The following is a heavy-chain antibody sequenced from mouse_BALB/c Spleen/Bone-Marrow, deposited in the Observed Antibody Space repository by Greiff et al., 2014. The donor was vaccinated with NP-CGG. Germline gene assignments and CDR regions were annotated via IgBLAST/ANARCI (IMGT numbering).Heavy chain of an antibody. CDR2: IWSSGST. J-gene: IGHJ2*01. CDR3: AKTGTGAADY. Sequence: QVQLQQSGPGLVQPSQSLSITCTVSGFSLTTYGIHWVRQSPGKGLEWLGVIWSSGSTDYNAAFISRLSINKDNSKNQVFFKMNSVQANDTAIYYCAKTGTGAADYWGQGTTLTVSS. D-gene: IGHD4-1*01. V-gene: IGHV2-2*02. CDR1: GFSLTTYG.